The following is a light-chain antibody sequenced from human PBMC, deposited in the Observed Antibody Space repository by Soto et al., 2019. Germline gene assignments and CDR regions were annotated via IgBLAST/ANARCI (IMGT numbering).Light chain of an antibody. CDR1: QSISSW. V-gene: IGKV1-5*03. CDR2: QAS. J-gene: IGKJ1*01. CDR3: QQYNSYWT. Sequence: DIQRTQSPSTLSASVGDRVTITCRASQSISSWLAWYQQKPGKAPKLLIYQASTLESGVPLRFSGSGSGTEFTLTISSLQPDDFATYFCQQYNSYWTFGQGTKVDIK.